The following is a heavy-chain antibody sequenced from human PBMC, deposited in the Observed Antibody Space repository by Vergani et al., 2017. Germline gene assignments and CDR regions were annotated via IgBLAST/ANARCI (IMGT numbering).Heavy chain of an antibody. Sequence: VQLVESGGGVVQPGRSLRLSCAASGFTFSSYSMNWVRQAPGKGLEWVSYISSSSITIYYADSVKGRFTISRDNAKNSLYLQMNSLRAEDTAVYYCARDGSITIFGDYYYYYGMDVWGQGTTVTVSS. CDR3: ARDGSITIFGDYYYYYGMDV. D-gene: IGHD3-3*01. CDR2: ISSSSITI. CDR1: GFTFSSYS. J-gene: IGHJ6*02. V-gene: IGHV3-48*01.